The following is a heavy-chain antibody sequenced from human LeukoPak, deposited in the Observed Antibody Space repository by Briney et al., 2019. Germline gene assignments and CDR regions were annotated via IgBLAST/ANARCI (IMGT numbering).Heavy chain of an antibody. CDR2: TYYSGST. V-gene: IGHV4-39*07. Sequence: EPSETLSLTCTVSGGSISNTNYYWAWIRQPPGRGLEWIGSTYYSGSTYYNPSLKSRVTISVDTSKNQFSLKLSSVTAADTAVYYCASEAREGSYFDYWGQGTLVTVSS. D-gene: IGHD2-15*01. J-gene: IGHJ4*02. CDR1: GGSISNTNYY. CDR3: ASEAREGSYFDY.